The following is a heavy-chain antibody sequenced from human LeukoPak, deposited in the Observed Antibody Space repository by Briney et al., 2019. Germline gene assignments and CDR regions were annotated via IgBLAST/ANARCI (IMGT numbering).Heavy chain of an antibody. V-gene: IGHV3-23*01. Sequence: GGSLRLSCAASGFTFSSYAVSWVRQAPGKGLEWVSAISGSGGSTYYADSVKGRFTISRDNSKNTLYLQMNSLRAEDTAVYYCATGGYYYDSSERYFDYWGQRTLVTLSS. CDR3: ATGGYYYDSSERYFDY. J-gene: IGHJ4*02. D-gene: IGHD3-22*01. CDR2: ISGSGGST. CDR1: GFTFSSYA.